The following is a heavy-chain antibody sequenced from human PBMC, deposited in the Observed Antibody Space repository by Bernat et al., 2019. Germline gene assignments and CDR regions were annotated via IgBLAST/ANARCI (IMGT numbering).Heavy chain of an antibody. CDR1: GFTFSSYC. D-gene: IGHD3/OR15-3a*01. CDR3: ARSRFWTTGAYWYFDL. Sequence: EVQLLESGGGLVQPGGSLRLSCAASGFTFSSYCMTWVRQAPGKGLEWVANIKKDGSEKYYVDSVKGRFTISRDNAKNSLYLQMNSLRAEDTAVYYCARSRFWTTGAYWYFDLWGRGTLVTVSS. J-gene: IGHJ2*01. CDR2: IKKDGSEK. V-gene: IGHV3-7*03.